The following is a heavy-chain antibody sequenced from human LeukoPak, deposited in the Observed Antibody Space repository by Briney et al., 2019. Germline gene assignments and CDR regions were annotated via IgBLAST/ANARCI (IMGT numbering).Heavy chain of an antibody. CDR3: ATRGAIAAADDY. J-gene: IGHJ4*02. CDR2: IIPIFGTA. CDR1: GGTFSSYA. V-gene: IGHV1-69*01. D-gene: IGHD6-13*01. Sequence: ASVKVSCKASGGTFSSYAISWVRQAPGQGLEWMGGIIPIFGTANYAQKFQGRVTITADESTSTAYMELSSLRSEDTAVYYCATRGAIAAADDYWGQGTLVTASS.